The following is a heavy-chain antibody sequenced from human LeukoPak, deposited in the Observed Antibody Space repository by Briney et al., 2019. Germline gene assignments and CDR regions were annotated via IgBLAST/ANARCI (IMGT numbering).Heavy chain of an antibody. CDR3: ASGSSSGAFDI. J-gene: IGHJ3*02. D-gene: IGHD6-6*01. V-gene: IGHV1-2*02. Sequence: ASVNVSCKASGYTFTGYYMHWVRQAPGQGLEWMGWINPNSGGTNYAQKFQGRVTITRNTSISTAYMELSSLRSEDTAVYYCASGSSSGAFDIWGQGTMVTVSS. CDR1: GYTFTGYY. CDR2: INPNSGGT.